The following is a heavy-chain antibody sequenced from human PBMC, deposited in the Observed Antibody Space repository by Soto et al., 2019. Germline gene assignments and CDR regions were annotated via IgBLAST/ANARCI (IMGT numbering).Heavy chain of an antibody. CDR2: ISYDGRNQ. CDR3: ARDGCSGSNCLNWFDP. V-gene: IGHV3-30*03. D-gene: IGHD2-15*01. CDR1: GFTFSSYG. Sequence: PGGSLRLSCAASGFTFSSYGMHWVRQAPGKGLEWVGVISYDGRNQYYADSVKGRFTISRDNAKNSLYLQMNSLRAEDTAVYYCARDGCSGSNCLNWFDPWGQGTLVTVSS. J-gene: IGHJ5*02.